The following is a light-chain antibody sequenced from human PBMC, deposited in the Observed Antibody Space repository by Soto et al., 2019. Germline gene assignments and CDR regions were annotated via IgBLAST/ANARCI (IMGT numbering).Light chain of an antibody. CDR1: SSDVGGYNY. V-gene: IGLV2-14*01. CDR2: EVS. CDR3: SSYTSSSTPVV. Sequence: QSVLTQPASVSGSPGQSITISCTGTSSDVGGYNYVSWYQQHPGKAPKFMIYEVSNRPSGVSDRFSGSKSGNTASLTISALQAEDEADYYCSSYTSSSTPVVFGGGTKLTVL. J-gene: IGLJ2*01.